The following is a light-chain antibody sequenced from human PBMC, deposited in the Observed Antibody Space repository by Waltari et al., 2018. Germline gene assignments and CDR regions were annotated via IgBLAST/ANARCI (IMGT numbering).Light chain of an antibody. Sequence: QSALTQPRSVSGSPGQSVTISCTGTSSDVGGYNYVSWYQQHPGKAPKFMMYDVSKRPSGVPDRFSDSKSGNTASLTISGLQAEDEAYYYCCSYAGSYTLGIFGGGTKLTVL. J-gene: IGLJ2*01. CDR1: SSDVGGYNY. CDR2: DVS. V-gene: IGLV2-11*01. CDR3: CSYAGSYTLGI.